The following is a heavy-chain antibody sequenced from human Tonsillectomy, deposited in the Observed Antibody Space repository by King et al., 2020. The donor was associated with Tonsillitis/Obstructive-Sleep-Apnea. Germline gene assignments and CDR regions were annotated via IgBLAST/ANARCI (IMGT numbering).Heavy chain of an antibody. J-gene: IGHJ3*01. D-gene: IGHD3-3*01. V-gene: IGHV4-39*01. CDR1: GGSISSSSYY. CDR3: AAIGVLRFLEWLLPYAFDL. Sequence: QLQESGPGLVKPSETLSLTCTVSGGSISSSSYYWGWIRQPPGKGLEWIGSIYYSGSTYYNPSLKSRVTISVDTSKNQFSLKLSSVTAADTAVYYCAAIGVLRFLEWLLPYAFDLWGQGTMVTVSS. CDR2: IYYSGST.